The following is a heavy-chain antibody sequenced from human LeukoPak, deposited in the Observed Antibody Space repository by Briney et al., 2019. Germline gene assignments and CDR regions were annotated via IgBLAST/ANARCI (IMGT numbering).Heavy chain of an antibody. CDR1: GFTFSSYA. J-gene: IGHJ3*02. CDR3: AKDHPSIAADDQSDDAFDI. V-gene: IGHV3-23*01. D-gene: IGHD6-6*01. CDR2: ISGSGGST. Sequence: GGSLSLSCAASGFTFSSYAMSWVRQAPGKRLEWVSAISGSGGSTYYADSVKGRFTISRDNSKNTLYLQMNSLRAEDTAVYYCAKDHPSIAADDQSDDAFDIWGQGTMVTVSS.